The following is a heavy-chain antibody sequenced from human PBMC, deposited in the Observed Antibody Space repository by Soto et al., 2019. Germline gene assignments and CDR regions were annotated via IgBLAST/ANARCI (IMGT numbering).Heavy chain of an antibody. CDR3: ARDRGSSSSRSVYWFDP. J-gene: IGHJ5*02. CDR1: GYTFTGYY. CDR2: INPKSGGT. V-gene: IGHV1-2*04. D-gene: IGHD6-6*01. Sequence: KLSGASVKVSCKASGYTFTGYYMHWVRQAPGQGLEWMGWINPKSGGTNYAQKFQGWVTMTRDTSISTAYMELSRLRSDDTAVYYCARDRGSSSSRSVYWFDPWGQGTLVTVSS.